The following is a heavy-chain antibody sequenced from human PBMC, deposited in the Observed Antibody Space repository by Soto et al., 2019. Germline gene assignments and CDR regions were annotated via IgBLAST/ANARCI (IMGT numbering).Heavy chain of an antibody. J-gene: IGHJ4*02. V-gene: IGHV4-31*03. CDR3: ARLSLYTYIDY. D-gene: IGHD3-16*01. CDR2: IYYSGST. Sequence: PSETLSLTCTVSGGSISSGGYYWSWIRQHPGKGLEWIGYIYYSGSTYYNPSLKSRVTISVDTSKNQFSLKLSSVTAADTAVYYCARLSLYTYIDYWGQGTLVTVSS. CDR1: GGSISSGGYY.